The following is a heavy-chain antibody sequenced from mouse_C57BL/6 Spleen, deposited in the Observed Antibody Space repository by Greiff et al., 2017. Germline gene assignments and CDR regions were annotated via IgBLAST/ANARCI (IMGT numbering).Heavy chain of an antibody. D-gene: IGHD1-1*01. CDR2: ISYDGSN. J-gene: IGHJ2*01. V-gene: IGHV3-6*01. Sequence: VQLQQSGPGLVKPSQSLSLPCSVTGYSITSGYYWNWIRQFPGNKLEWMGYISYDGSNNYNPSLKNRISITRDTSKNQFFLKLNSVTTEDTATYYCARDQGTVVATNFDYWGQGTTLTVSS. CDR3: ARDQGTVVATNFDY. CDR1: GYSITSGYY.